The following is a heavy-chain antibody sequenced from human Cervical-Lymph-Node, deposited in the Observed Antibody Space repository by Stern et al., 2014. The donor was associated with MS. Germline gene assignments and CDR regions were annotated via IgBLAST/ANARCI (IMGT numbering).Heavy chain of an antibody. D-gene: IGHD2-8*01. V-gene: IGHV3-30*03. CDR3: ALPGHFYTNAPDY. CDR2: ISNDGSNK. CDR1: GFAFASYD. J-gene: IGHJ4*02. Sequence: VQLVESGGGVVQPGGSLRLSCATSGFAFASYDLHWVRQAPGQGLEWVAFISNDGSNKYYADSLKDRFIVSRDYSKKTLNLQINSLRREDTAVYYCALPGHFYTNAPDYWGKGTLVTVSS.